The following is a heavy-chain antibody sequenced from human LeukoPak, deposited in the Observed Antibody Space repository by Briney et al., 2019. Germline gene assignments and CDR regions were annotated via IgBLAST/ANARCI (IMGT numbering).Heavy chain of an antibody. CDR2: INHNGGT. D-gene: IGHD2-2*02. Sequence: PSETLSLTCSVYGVSLCEYYWSWIRQPPGKGLEWIGEINHNGGTKYNPSLKGRVTISVDTSENQFSLNLRSVTAADTAVYYCARIRCGRSSAICYNHWGQGTLVTVSS. V-gene: IGHV4-34*01. CDR1: GVSLCEYY. CDR3: ARIRCGRSSAICYNH. J-gene: IGHJ5*02.